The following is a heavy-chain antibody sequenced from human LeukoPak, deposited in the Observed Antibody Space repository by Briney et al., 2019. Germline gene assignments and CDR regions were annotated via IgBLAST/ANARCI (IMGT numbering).Heavy chain of an antibody. CDR1: GGTFSSYA. Sequence: SVKVSCKASGGTFSSYAISWVRQAPGQGLEWMGGIIPIFGTANYAQKFQGRVTITTDESTSTAYMELSSLRSEDTAVYYCARDLMSIAARLNPEAGDYYYYMDVWGKGTMVTVSS. CDR3: ARDLMSIAARLNPEAGDYYYYMDV. CDR2: IIPIFGTA. J-gene: IGHJ6*03. D-gene: IGHD6-6*01. V-gene: IGHV1-69*05.